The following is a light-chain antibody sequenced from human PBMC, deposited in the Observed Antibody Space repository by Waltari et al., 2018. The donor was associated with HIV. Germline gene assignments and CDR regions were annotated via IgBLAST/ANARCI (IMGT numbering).Light chain of an antibody. J-gene: IGKJ1*01. CDR1: QGVSSY. V-gene: IGKV1-8*01. CDR2: GAS. Sequence: AIRMTQSPSSFSASTGDRVSITCRASQGVSSYLAWYQQKPGKAPKLLIYGASTLQSAVPSRFSGRGSWTNFTLTISCLQSEDFATYFCQQYYTYPWTFGQGTKVEIK. CDR3: QQYYTYPWT.